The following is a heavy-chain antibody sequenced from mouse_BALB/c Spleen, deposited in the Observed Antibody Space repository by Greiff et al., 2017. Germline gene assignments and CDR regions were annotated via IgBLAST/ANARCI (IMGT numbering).Heavy chain of an antibody. D-gene: IGHD2-3*01. V-gene: IGHV8-12*01. Sequence: QVTLKVSGPGILQPSQTLSLTCSFSGFSLSTSGMGVSWIRQPSGKGLEWLAHIYWDDDKRYNPSLKSRLTISKDTSSNQVFLKITSVDTADTATYYCARLYDGYLSGAMDYWGQGTSVTVSS. CDR2: IYWDDDK. J-gene: IGHJ4*01. CDR3: ARLYDGYLSGAMDY. CDR1: GFSLSTSGMG.